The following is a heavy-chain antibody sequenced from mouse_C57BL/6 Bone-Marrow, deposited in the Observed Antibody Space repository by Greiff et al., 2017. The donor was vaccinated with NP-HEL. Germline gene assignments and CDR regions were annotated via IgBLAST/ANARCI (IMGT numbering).Heavy chain of an antibody. V-gene: IGHV2-2*01. CDR1: GFSLTSYG. D-gene: IGHD2-5*01. CDR2: IWSGGST. CDR3: ARNSNYGGRLVYYAMDY. Sequence: QVQLQQSGPGLVQPSQSLSITCTVSGFSLTSYGVHWVRQSPGKGLEWLGVIWSGGSTDYNAAFISRLSISKDNSKSQVFFKMNSLQADDTAIYYCARNSNYGGRLVYYAMDYWGQGTSVTVSS. J-gene: IGHJ4*01.